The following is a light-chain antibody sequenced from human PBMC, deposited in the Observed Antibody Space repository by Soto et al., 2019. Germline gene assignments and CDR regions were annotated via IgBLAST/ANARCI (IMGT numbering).Light chain of an antibody. CDR3: RSHSDFNLSF. Sequence: QSALTQPASVSGSPGQSISISCTVTSSDVGGYNYVSWYQHQPGKAPKLVIFDVSGRPSGISNRLSGSKSGNTASLTISGLRPEDEADYYCRSHSDFNLSFLATGSTVPVL. V-gene: IGLV2-14*03. J-gene: IGLJ1*01. CDR1: SSDVGGYNY. CDR2: DVS.